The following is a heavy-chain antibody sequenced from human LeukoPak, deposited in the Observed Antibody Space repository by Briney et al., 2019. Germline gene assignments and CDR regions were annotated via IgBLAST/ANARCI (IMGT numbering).Heavy chain of an antibody. CDR2: ISYDGSNK. D-gene: IGHD1-1*01. CDR1: GFTFSSYA. CDR3: AREYDTRYYYYGMDV. V-gene: IGHV3-30-3*01. Sequence: GGSLGLSCAASGFTFSSYAMHWVRQAPGKGLEWVAVISYDGSNKYYADSVKGRFTISRDNSKNTLYLQMNSLRAEDTAVYYCAREYDTRYYYYGMDVWGQGTTVTVSS. J-gene: IGHJ6*02.